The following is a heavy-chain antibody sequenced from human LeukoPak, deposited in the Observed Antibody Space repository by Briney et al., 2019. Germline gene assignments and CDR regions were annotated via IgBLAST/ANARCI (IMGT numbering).Heavy chain of an antibody. Sequence: ASVKVSCKASGYTFTSYYMHWVRQAPGQGLEWMGIINPSGGSTTYPQKFQGKITMTRDMSTSTVYMELSSLRSEDTAVYYCAREGVYDSNGYYYDHWGQGTPVTVSS. CDR1: GYTFTSYY. CDR2: INPSGGST. V-gene: IGHV1-46*01. D-gene: IGHD3-22*01. CDR3: AREGVYDSNGYYYDH. J-gene: IGHJ4*02.